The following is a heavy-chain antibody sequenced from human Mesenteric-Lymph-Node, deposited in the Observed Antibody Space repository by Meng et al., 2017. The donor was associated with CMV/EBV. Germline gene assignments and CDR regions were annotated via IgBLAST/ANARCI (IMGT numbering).Heavy chain of an antibody. V-gene: IGHV3-23*01. D-gene: IGHD3-22*01. CDR2: ISGSGGST. CDR1: GFTFSLYG. Sequence: GGSLRLSCAASGFTFSLYGMHWVRQAPGKGLEWVSAISGSGGSTYYADSVKGRFTISRDNSKNTLYLQMNSLRAEDTAVYYCAKDDYYDSSGYYWFWGQGTLVTVSS. CDR3: AKDDYYDSSGYYWF. J-gene: IGHJ4*02.